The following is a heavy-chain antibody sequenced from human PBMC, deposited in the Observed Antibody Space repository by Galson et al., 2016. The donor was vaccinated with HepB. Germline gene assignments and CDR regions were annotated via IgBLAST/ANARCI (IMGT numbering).Heavy chain of an antibody. D-gene: IGHD2-15*01. CDR1: GGTFSSYG. CDR2: IIPILGAA. Sequence: SVKVSCKASGGTFSSYGISWVRQAPGQGLEWLGRIIPILGAANYAQKFQGRVTITADKSTSTAYMELSSLRSDDTAVYYCAREIDESEAAPVGPYYFDYWGQGTLVTVSS. J-gene: IGHJ4*02. CDR3: AREIDESEAAPVGPYYFDY. V-gene: IGHV1-69*04.